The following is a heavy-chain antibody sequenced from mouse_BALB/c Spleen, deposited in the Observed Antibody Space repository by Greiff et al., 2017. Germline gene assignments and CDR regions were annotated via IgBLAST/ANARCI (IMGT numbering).Heavy chain of an antibody. CDR3: TRGVPYFDD. J-gene: IGHJ2*01. CDR1: GFTFSSYT. D-gene: IGHD5-1*01. V-gene: IGHV5-6-4*01. CDR2: ISSGGSYT. Sequence: EVKLMESGGGLVKPGGSLKLSCAASGFTFSSYTMSWVRQTPEKRLEWVATISSGGSYTYYPDSVKGRFTISRDNAKNTLYLQMSSLKSEDTAMYYCTRGVPYFDDWGQGTTLTVSS.